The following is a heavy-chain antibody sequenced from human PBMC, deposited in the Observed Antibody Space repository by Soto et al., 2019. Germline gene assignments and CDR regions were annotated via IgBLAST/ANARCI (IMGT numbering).Heavy chain of an antibody. Sequence: QVQLVQSGAEVKKPGSSVKVSCKASGGTFSSYTISWVRQAPGQGLEWMGRIIPILGIANYAQKFQGRVRRXXXXANXXXRFAGRITINXANLPXXAYRERSSLRAVDTAVYSCARDQAAAVGYYYGMDVWGQGTTVTVSS. D-gene: IGHD6-13*01. J-gene: IGHJ6*02. CDR2: IIPILGIA. CDR1: GGTFSSYT. CDR3: YRERSSLRAVDTAVYSCARDQAAAVGYYYGMDV. V-gene: IGHV1-69*08.